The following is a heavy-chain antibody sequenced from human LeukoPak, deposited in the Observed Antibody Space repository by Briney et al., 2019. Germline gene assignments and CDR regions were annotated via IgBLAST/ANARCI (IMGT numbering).Heavy chain of an antibody. CDR3: AKDAGYCSRTSCYSFDY. D-gene: IGHD2-2*01. Sequence: PGGLLRFSGAASGITLTTNGTHWVGQAPGKGLEGGAFIMYDGSNKNYEDSVKGRFSISRENSKNTLYLQMSSLRAEDTAVYYCAKDAGYCSRTSCYSFDYWGQGTLVTVSA. V-gene: IGHV3-30*02. CDR2: IMYDGSNK. CDR1: GITLTTNG. J-gene: IGHJ4*02.